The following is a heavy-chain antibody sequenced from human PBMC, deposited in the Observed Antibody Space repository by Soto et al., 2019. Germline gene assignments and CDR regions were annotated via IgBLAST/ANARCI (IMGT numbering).Heavy chain of an antibody. CDR2: IYPHDSDT. J-gene: IGHJ6*02. CDR3: ARLTTAPSKDLPSPSPSIGV. CDR1: EYTFTNYW. D-gene: IGHD4-17*01. V-gene: IGHV5-51*01. Sequence: PGESLKISCKGSEYTFTNYWIGWVRQMPGKGLEWMGIIYPHDSDTRYSPSFQGQVTISADKSISTAYLQWSSLKASDTAMYYCARLTTAPSKDLPSPSPSIGVWGLGTTVTVP.